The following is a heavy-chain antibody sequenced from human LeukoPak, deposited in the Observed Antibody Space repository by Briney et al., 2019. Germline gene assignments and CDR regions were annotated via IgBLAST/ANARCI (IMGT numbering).Heavy chain of an antibody. D-gene: IGHD3-3*01. Sequence: ASVKVSCKASGYTFTSYYMHWVRQAPGQRLEWMGWINAGNGNTKYSQEFQGRVTITRDTSASTAYMELSSLRSEDMAVYYCARGVTIFGVVLDYWGQGTLVTVSS. V-gene: IGHV1-3*03. CDR3: ARGVTIFGVVLDY. CDR2: INAGNGNT. CDR1: GYTFTSYY. J-gene: IGHJ4*02.